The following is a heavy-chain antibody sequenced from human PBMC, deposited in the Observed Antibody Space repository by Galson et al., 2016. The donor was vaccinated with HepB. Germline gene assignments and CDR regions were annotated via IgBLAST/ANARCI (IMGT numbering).Heavy chain of an antibody. V-gene: IGHV3-33*01. CDR3: VRARGSYASGIGH. J-gene: IGHJ4*02. D-gene: IGHD3-10*01. CDR1: GFTFSNYA. Sequence: SLRLSCAASGFTFSNYAIHWVRQTPGQGLEWVAVIWYDGSNKYYSDSVRGRFTISRDNSKNTSYLQMNILRAADTAVYYCVRARGSYASGIGHWGQGTLVTVSS. CDR2: IWYDGSNK.